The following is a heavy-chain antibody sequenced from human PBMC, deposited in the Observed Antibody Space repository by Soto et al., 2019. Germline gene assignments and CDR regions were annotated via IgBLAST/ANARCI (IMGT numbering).Heavy chain of an antibody. CDR3: ARDLQPSSPNWFDL. J-gene: IGHJ5*02. CDR1: GFTFSSYA. CDR2: ISYDGSNK. Sequence: GSLRLSCAASGFTFSSYAMHWVRQAPGKGLEWVAVISYDGSNKYYADSVKGRFTISRDNSKNTLYLQMNSLRAEDTAVYYCARDLQPSSPNWFDLWGQGTLVTVSS. V-gene: IGHV3-30-3*01. D-gene: IGHD6-13*01.